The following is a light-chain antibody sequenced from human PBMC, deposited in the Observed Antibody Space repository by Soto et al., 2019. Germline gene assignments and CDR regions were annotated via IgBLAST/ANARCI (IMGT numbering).Light chain of an antibody. CDR3: QQYDNWPPIT. V-gene: IGKV3-15*01. Sequence: EIVLTQSPGTLSLSPGERATLSCRASQSVSSRLAWYQQRPGQAPRLLIYGASTRATGIPARFSGSGSGTEFTLTISSLQSDDSAVYYCQQYDNWPPITFGQGTRLEIK. CDR1: QSVSSR. CDR2: GAS. J-gene: IGKJ5*01.